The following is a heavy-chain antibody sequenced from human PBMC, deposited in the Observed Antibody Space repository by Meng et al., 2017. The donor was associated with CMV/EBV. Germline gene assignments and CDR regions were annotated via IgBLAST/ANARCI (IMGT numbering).Heavy chain of an antibody. Sequence: GGSLRLSCAASGFTFSSYWMSWVRQAPGKGLEWVANIKQDGSEKYYVDSVKGRFTISRDNAKNSLYLQMNSLSAEDTAVYYCARDVRRQWLVRGDYFDYWGQGTLVTVSS. CDR2: IKQDGSEK. J-gene: IGHJ4*02. CDR1: GFTFSSYW. D-gene: IGHD6-19*01. V-gene: IGHV3-7*01. CDR3: ARDVRRQWLVRGDYFDY.